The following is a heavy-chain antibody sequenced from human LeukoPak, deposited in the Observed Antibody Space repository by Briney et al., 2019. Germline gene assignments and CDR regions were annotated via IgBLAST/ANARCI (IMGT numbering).Heavy chain of an antibody. CDR3: AKDQGY. V-gene: IGHV3-48*01. Sequence: GGSLRLPCEASGFASFNFPMNWVRKAPGKGLEWVSHIRSDGTITYADSVKGRFTISRDNSKNTLYLQMNSLRAEDTAVYYCAKDQGYWGQGTLVTVSS. CDR1: GFASFNFP. CDR2: IRSDGTI. J-gene: IGHJ4*02.